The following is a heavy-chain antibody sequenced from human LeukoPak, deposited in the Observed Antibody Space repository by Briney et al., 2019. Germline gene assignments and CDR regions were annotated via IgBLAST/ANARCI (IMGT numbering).Heavy chain of an antibody. CDR3: ARVRANFWSGYYHYYYYYMDV. J-gene: IGHJ6*03. Sequence: SETLSLTCTVSGGSISSPSSYWSWIRQPPGKGLEWIGEINHSGSTNYNPSLKSRVTISVDTSKNQFSLKLSSVTAADTAVYYCARVRANFWSGYYHYYYYYMDVWGKGTTVTVSS. CDR2: INHSGST. V-gene: IGHV4-39*07. CDR1: GGSISSPSSY. D-gene: IGHD3-3*01.